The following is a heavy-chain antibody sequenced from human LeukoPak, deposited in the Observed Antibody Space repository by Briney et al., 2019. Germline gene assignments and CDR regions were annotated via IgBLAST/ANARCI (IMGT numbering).Heavy chain of an antibody. CDR3: AREGVLTGQPYWYFDL. J-gene: IGHJ2*01. D-gene: IGHD3-9*01. CDR2: INPNSGGT. CDR1: GYTFTGYY. V-gene: IGHV1-2*02. Sequence: ASVKVSCKASGYTFTGYYMHWVRQAPGQGLEWVGWINPNSGGTNYAQKFQGRVTMTRDTSISTAYMELSRLRSDDTAVYYCAREGVLTGQPYWYFDLWGRGTLVTVSS.